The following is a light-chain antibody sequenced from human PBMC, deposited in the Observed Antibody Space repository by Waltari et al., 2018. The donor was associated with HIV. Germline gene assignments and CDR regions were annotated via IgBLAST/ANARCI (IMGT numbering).Light chain of an antibody. Sequence: EIVLTQSPGTLSLSPGETATLPCRASQTIKNNFFAWYQQSSGQAPRLLIYGVSSRATGIPDRFRASGSGTDFTLTISRLEPEDFAVYYCQHYGGSPLYTFGQGTKLEIK. CDR3: QHYGGSPLYT. CDR2: GVS. J-gene: IGKJ2*01. CDR1: QTIKNNF. V-gene: IGKV3-20*01.